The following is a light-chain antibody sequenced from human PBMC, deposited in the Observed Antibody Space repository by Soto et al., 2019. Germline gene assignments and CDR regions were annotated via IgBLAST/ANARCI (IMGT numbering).Light chain of an antibody. J-gene: IGKJ2*01. V-gene: IGKV3-15*01. CDR3: QQYDNWPPYT. CDR1: RRINRN. Sequence: EIVITQSPATLSLSPGERATLSCMASRRINRNLAWYQQKPGQAPRLLIYSASIRATGIPARFSGSGSGTEFTLTISSLQSEDVAVYYCQQYDNWPPYTFGQGTKVDIK. CDR2: SAS.